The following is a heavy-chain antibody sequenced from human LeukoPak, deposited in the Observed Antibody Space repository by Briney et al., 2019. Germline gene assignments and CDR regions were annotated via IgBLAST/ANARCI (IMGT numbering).Heavy chain of an antibody. V-gene: IGHV3-30*04. D-gene: IGHD2-15*01. CDR2: ISDDGRHN. Sequence: GGSLRLSCAASGFTISTYAMNWVRRAPGKGLEWVAVISDDGRHNYYADSVKGRFTISRDNSKSTLYLQMTSLRAEDTAVYYCAKGQGGSYPYYFDYWGQGTLVTVSS. J-gene: IGHJ4*02. CDR1: GFTISTYA. CDR3: AKGQGGSYPYYFDY.